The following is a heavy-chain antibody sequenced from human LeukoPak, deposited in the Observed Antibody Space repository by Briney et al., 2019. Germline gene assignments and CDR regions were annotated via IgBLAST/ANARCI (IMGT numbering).Heavy chain of an antibody. D-gene: IGHD2-2*01. CDR1: GFTFSSYS. CDR3: ARVPAAIGGGDY. CDR2: ISSSSYI. Sequence: GGSLRLSCAASGFTFSSYSMNWVRQAPGKGLEWVSSISSSSYIYYADSVKGRFTISRDNAKNSLYLQMNSLRAGDTAVYYCARVPAAIGGGDYWGQGTLVTVSS. V-gene: IGHV3-21*01. J-gene: IGHJ4*02.